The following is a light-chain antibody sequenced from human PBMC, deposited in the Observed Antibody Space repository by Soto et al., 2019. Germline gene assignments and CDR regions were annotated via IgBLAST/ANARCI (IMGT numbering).Light chain of an antibody. CDR3: QQSYSTPD. CDR1: QSITNY. V-gene: IGKV1-39*01. CDR2: AAS. J-gene: IGKJ4*01. Sequence: DIQMTQSPSSLSASVGDRVTITCRASQSITNYLNWYQQKPGKAPNLLIYAASSLQSGVPSRFSGSGSGTDFTLTISSLQPEDFATYYCQQSYSTPDFGGGTKVEIK.